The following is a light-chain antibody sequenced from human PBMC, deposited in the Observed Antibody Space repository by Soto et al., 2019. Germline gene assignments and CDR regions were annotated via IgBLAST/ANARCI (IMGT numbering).Light chain of an antibody. Sequence: EIVLTQSPGTLSLSPGERATLSCRASQSVSSSYLAWYQQKPGQAPRLLIYGASSGATGIPDRFSGSGSGTDFTLTISRLEPEDFAVYYCQQYGSSPPATTFGQGTKLEIK. V-gene: IGKV3-20*01. CDR2: GAS. CDR3: QQYGSSPPATT. CDR1: QSVSSSY. J-gene: IGKJ2*01.